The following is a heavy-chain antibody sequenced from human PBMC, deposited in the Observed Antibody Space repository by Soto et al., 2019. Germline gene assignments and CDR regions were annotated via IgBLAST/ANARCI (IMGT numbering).Heavy chain of an antibody. V-gene: IGHV3-21*01. J-gene: IGHJ4*02. CDR3: ARDYYKYYDSSGYYRSPAY. CDR1: GFTFSSYT. D-gene: IGHD3-22*01. CDR2: ISSSSNYI. Sequence: GGSLRLSCAASGFTFSSYTLNWVRQAPGKGLEWVSSISSSSNYIYYADSAKGRFTISRDNSRNTLFLQMNSLRAEDTAVYYCARDYYKYYDSSGYYRSPAYWGQGTLVTVSS.